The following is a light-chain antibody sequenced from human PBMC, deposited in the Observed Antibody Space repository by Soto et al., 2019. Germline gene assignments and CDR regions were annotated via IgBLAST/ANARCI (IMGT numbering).Light chain of an antibody. J-gene: IGLJ1*01. Sequence: QSVLTQPASVSGSPGQSITISCTGTSRDVGIYNLVSWYQLHPGKVPKLIIYGDTKRPSGISSRFSGSESGITAFLTISGLQAEDEADYYCCSYAGSSTYVFGTGTKGTVL. V-gene: IGLV2-23*01. CDR3: CSYAGSSTYV. CDR2: GDT. CDR1: SRDVGIYNL.